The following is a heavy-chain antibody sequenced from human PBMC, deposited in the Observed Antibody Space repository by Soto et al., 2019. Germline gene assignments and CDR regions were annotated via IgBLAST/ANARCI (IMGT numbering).Heavy chain of an antibody. CDR1: GYTFTSYD. D-gene: IGHD6-19*01. Sequence: QVQLVQSGAEVKKPGASVKVSCKASGYTFTSYDINWVRQATGQGLEWMGWMNPNSGNTGYAQKFQGRVTMTRNTSRSAADMELSSLRSEDTAVYYCARERRSGWYVDYWGQGTLVTVSS. CDR2: MNPNSGNT. J-gene: IGHJ4*02. V-gene: IGHV1-8*01. CDR3: ARERRSGWYVDY.